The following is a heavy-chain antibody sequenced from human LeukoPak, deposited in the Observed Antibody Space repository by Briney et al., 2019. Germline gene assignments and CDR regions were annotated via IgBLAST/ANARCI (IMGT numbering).Heavy chain of an antibody. D-gene: IGHD3-3*01. V-gene: IGHV3-23*01. Sequence: GGSLRLSCAASGFSFRTYDMTWVRQAPGKGLEWVSVISGSGDSRDYADSVKGRFNISRDNSKNTLYLQMNSLRAEDTAVYYCASKGGTHFDFWRGYGYWGQGTLVTVSS. J-gene: IGHJ4*02. CDR1: GFSFRTYD. CDR2: ISGSGDSR. CDR3: ASKGGTHFDFWRGYGY.